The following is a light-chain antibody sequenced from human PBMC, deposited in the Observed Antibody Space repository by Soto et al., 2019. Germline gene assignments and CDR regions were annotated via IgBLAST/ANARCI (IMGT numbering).Light chain of an antibody. Sequence: QSALTQPASVSGSPVQSITISCTGTSSDVGGYDYVSWYQQPPGKAPKLMIYDVSNWPSGVSNRFSGSKSGNTASLTISGLQAEDEADYYCSSYTSSGTLVFGTGTKVTVL. CDR1: SSDVGGYDY. CDR3: SSYTSSGTLV. V-gene: IGLV2-14*01. J-gene: IGLJ1*01. CDR2: DVS.